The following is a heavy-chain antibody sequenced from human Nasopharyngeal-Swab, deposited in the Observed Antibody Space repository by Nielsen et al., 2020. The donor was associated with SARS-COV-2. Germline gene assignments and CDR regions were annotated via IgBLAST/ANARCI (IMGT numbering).Heavy chain of an antibody. Sequence: WVRQAPGQGLEWMGWISAYNGNTNYAQKLQGRVTMTTDTSTSTAYMELRSLRSDDTAVYYCARDNVPYDFWSGYYNLGYYYYGMDVWGQGTTVTVSS. CDR2: ISAYNGNT. CDR3: ARDNVPYDFWSGYYNLGYYYYGMDV. V-gene: IGHV1-18*01. J-gene: IGHJ6*02. D-gene: IGHD3-3*01.